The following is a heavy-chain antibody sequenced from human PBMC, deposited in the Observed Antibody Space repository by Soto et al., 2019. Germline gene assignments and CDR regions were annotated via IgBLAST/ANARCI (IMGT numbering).Heavy chain of an antibody. CDR1: GYTLTELS. Sequence: ASVKVSCKVSGYTLTELSMHWVRQAPGKGLEWMGGFDPEDGETIYAQKFQGRVTMTEDTSTDTAYMELSSLRSEDTAVYYCATQTAIVVVPAAHNWFDPWGQGTLVTVSS. J-gene: IGHJ5*02. CDR3: ATQTAIVVVPAAHNWFDP. CDR2: FDPEDGET. V-gene: IGHV1-24*01. D-gene: IGHD2-2*01.